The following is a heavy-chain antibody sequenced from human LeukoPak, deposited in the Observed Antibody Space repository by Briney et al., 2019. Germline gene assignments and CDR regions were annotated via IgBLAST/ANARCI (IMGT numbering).Heavy chain of an antibody. Sequence: SETLSLTCSVSGGSMNNYYWNWIRQSADKGLEWIGRIYATGSTDHNPSLKSRVTLSLDTSQNHSSLILTSVTAADTAVYFCARDKAVDSDSSGYYYNRGLDQWGQGILVTVSS. D-gene: IGHD3-22*01. J-gene: IGHJ4*02. CDR2: IYATGST. CDR3: ARDKAVDSDSSGYYYNRGLDQ. CDR1: GGSMNNYY. V-gene: IGHV4-4*07.